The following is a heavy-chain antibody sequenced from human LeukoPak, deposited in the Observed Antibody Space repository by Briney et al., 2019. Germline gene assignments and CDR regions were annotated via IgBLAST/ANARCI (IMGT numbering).Heavy chain of an antibody. CDR2: INHSGST. J-gene: IGHJ5*02. CDR1: GGSFSGYY. CDR3: ARAVRFYYDSSGYHPTRFDP. D-gene: IGHD3-22*01. V-gene: IGHV4-34*01. Sequence: SETLSLTCAVYGGSFSGYYWSWIRQPPGKGLEWIGEINHSGSTYYNPSLKSRVTISVDTSKNQFSLKLSSVTAADTAVYYCARAVRFYYDSSGYHPTRFDPWGQGTLVTVSS.